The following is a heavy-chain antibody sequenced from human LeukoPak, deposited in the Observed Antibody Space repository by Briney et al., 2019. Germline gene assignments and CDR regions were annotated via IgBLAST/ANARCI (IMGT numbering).Heavy chain of an antibody. J-gene: IGHJ4*02. CDR2: INPNVGST. D-gene: IGHD2-2*01. V-gene: IGHV1-46*01. CDR3: ARALSCASRMGNDY. Sequence: ASVKVSCKASGGTFSSYAISWVRQAPGQGLEWMGIINPNVGSTSYAQKFQGKVTMTRDTSTTTVYMELSSLRSEDTAVYYCARALSCASRMGNDYWGQGTLVTVSS. CDR1: GGTFSSYA.